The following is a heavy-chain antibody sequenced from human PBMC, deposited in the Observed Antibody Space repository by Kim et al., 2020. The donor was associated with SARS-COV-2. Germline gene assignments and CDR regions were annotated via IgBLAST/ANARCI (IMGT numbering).Heavy chain of an antibody. Sequence: RYSPSFQGQVTISADKSISTAYLQWSSLKASDTAMYYCARRNLWFGEEMGYWGQGTLVTVSS. CDR3: ARRNLWFGEEMGY. D-gene: IGHD3-10*01. J-gene: IGHJ4*02. V-gene: IGHV5-51*01.